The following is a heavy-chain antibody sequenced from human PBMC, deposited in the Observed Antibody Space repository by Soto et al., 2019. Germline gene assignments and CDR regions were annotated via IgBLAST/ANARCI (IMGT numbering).Heavy chain of an antibody. CDR1: GGTFSSYA. Sequence: ASVKVSCKASGGTFSSYAISWVRQAPGQGLEWMGGIIPIFGTANYAQKFQGRVTITADESTSTAYMELSSLRSEDTAVYYCAKAARYYYYYGMDVWGPGTAVTVSS. V-gene: IGHV1-69*13. J-gene: IGHJ6*02. CDR2: IIPIFGTA. D-gene: IGHD6-6*01. CDR3: AKAARYYYYYGMDV.